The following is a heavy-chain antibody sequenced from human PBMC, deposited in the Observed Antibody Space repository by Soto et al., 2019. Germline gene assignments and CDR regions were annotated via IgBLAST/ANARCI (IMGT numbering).Heavy chain of an antibody. CDR3: ARVRGAYYYYGMDV. V-gene: IGHV4-30-2*01. CDR2: IYHSGST. CDR1: GGSISSGGYS. J-gene: IGHJ6*02. D-gene: IGHD3-10*01. Sequence: LSLTCAVSGGSISSGGYSWSWIRQPPGKGLEWIGYIYHSGSTYYNPSLKSRVTISVDRSKNQFSLKLSSVTAADTAVYYCARVRGAYYYYGMDVWGQGTTVTVSS.